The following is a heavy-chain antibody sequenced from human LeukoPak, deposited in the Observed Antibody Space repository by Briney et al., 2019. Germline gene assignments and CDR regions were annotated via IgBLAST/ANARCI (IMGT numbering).Heavy chain of an antibody. V-gene: IGHV3-11*01. J-gene: IGHJ5*02. Sequence: GGSLRLSCTASGFSFTDYYMAWIRQAPGKGLEWLSYISTSGSIMSYADSVKGRFTISRDNAKNSVYLQIDSLRAEDTAMYYCARDRQFRLHDPWGQGILVTVSS. CDR2: ISTSGSIM. D-gene: IGHD3-16*01. CDR3: ARDRQFRLHDP. CDR1: GFSFTDYY.